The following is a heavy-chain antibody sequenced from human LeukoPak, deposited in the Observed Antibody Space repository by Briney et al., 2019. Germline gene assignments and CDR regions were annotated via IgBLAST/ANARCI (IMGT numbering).Heavy chain of an antibody. Sequence: GGPLRLSCAASGFTVISNYMGWVRQAPGKGLEWVSVIYSGGFTSYADSVKGRFTISRDSSKNTLYPQMNSLNCYGIRLGDGFDIWGQRTMVIVSS. CDR1: GFTVISNY. J-gene: IGHJ3*02. CDR3: FDI. D-gene: IGHD3-16*01. CDR2: IYSGGFT. V-gene: IGHV3-53*01.